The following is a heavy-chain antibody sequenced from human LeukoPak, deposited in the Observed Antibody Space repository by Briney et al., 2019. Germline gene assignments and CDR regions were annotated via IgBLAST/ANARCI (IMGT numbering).Heavy chain of an antibody. CDR1: GLEFSRYV. CDR3: ARARYSSRLDY. D-gene: IGHD6-13*01. Sequence: GGSLRLSCVASGLEFSRYVMHWVRQASGKGLEWVSVISSDGNNDNYADSVKGRFTISRDNSKNTLYLQMNSLRAEDTAVYYCARARYSSRLDYWGQGTLVTVSS. CDR2: ISSDGNND. V-gene: IGHV3-30*14. J-gene: IGHJ4*02.